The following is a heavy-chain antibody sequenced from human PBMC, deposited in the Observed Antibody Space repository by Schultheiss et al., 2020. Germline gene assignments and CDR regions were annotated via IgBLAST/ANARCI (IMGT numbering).Heavy chain of an antibody. CDR1: GFTFSNYA. Sequence: GGSLRLSCAASGFTFSNYAMSWVRQAPGKGLEWVSTISGSGGNTYYADSVKGRFTISRDNSKNSLYLQMNSLRAEDTAVYYCARAMVRGVITYYYGMDVWGQGATVTVSS. CDR3: ARAMVRGVITYYYGMDV. D-gene: IGHD3-10*01. V-gene: IGHV3-23*01. CDR2: ISGSGGNT. J-gene: IGHJ6*02.